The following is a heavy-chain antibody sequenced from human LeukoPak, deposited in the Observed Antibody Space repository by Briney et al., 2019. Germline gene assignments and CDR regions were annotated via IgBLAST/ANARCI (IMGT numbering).Heavy chain of an antibody. J-gene: IGHJ5*02. Sequence: SETLSLTCTVSGGSISSGGYYWSWIRQHPGKGLEWIGYIYYSGSTYYNPSLKSRVTISVDTSKNQFSLKLSSVTAADTAVYYCARITYCSGGSCYGWWFDPWGQGTLVTVSS. V-gene: IGHV4-31*03. CDR2: IYYSGST. CDR3: ARITYCSGGSCYGWWFDP. CDR1: GGSISSGGYY. D-gene: IGHD2-15*01.